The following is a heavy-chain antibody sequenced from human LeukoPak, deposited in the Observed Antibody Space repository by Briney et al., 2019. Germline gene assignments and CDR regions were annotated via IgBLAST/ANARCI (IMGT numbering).Heavy chain of an antibody. CDR1: GGPISSGGYY. Sequence: SETLSLTCTVSGGPISSGGYYWSWIRQHPGKGLEWIGYIYYSGSTYYNPSLKSRVTISVDTSKNQFSLKLSSVTAADTAVYYCAREREAARQVDYWGQGTLVTVSS. V-gene: IGHV4-31*03. D-gene: IGHD6-6*01. CDR2: IYYSGST. J-gene: IGHJ4*02. CDR3: AREREAARQVDY.